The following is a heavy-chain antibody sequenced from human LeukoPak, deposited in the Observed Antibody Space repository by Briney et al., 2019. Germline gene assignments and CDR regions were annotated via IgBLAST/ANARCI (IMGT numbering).Heavy chain of an antibody. J-gene: IGHJ3*02. Sequence: SETLSLTCTVSGGSINSGGYYWSWIRQHPGKGLEWIGYIYYSGSTNYNPSLKSRVTISVDTSKNQFSLKLSSVTAADTAVYYCARRHTYYYDSSGYPLDAFDIWGQGTMVTVSS. CDR1: GGSINSGGYY. D-gene: IGHD3-22*01. CDR2: IYYSGST. V-gene: IGHV4-61*08. CDR3: ARRHTYYYDSSGYPLDAFDI.